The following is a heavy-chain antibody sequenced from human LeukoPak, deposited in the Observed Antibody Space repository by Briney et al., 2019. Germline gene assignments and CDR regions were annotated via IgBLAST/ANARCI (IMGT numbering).Heavy chain of an antibody. CDR1: GGSISSYY. CDR3: ARRSGSYYDY. D-gene: IGHD1-26*01. J-gene: IGHJ4*02. CDR2: ISYSGNT. Sequence: SETLSLTCTVSGGSISSYYWSWIRQPPGKGLEWIGYISYSGNTNYNPSLKSRVTISVHTSKNQFSLKLSSVTAADTAVYNCARRSGSYYDYWGQGTLVTVSS. V-gene: IGHV4-59*01.